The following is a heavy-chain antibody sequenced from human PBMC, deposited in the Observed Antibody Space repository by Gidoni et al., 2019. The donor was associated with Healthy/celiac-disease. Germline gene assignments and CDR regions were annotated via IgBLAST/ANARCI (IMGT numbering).Heavy chain of an antibody. Sequence: QVQLVESGGGVVQPGRSLRLSCAASGFPFSSSGMHWVRQAPGKGLEWVAVISYDGSNKYYADSVKGRFTISRDNFKNTLYLQMNSLRAEDTAVYYCAKDRRGYCSGGSCPANYWGQGTLVTVSS. CDR1: GFPFSSSG. CDR2: ISYDGSNK. V-gene: IGHV3-30*18. J-gene: IGHJ4*02. D-gene: IGHD2-15*01. CDR3: AKDRRGYCSGGSCPANY.